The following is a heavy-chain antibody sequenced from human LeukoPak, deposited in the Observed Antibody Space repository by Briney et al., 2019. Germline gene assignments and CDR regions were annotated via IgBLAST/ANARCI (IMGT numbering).Heavy chain of an antibody. Sequence: PGGSLRLSREASGFTFSSYWMSWVRQAPGKGLEWVANIKTDGSEKYYVDSVKGRFTISRDNAKNSLYLQMNSLRAEDTAVYYCAREGVAYWGQGTLVTVSS. CDR2: IKTDGSEK. CDR3: AREGVAY. D-gene: IGHD2-8*01. CDR1: GFTFSSYW. V-gene: IGHV3-7*01. J-gene: IGHJ4*02.